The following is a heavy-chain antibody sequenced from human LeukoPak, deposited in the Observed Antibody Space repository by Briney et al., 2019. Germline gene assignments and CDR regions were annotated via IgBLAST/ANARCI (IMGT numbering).Heavy chain of an antibody. Sequence: GASVKVSCKASGGTFTKYTINWVRQATGQGLEWMGWMNPNSGNTGYAQKFQGRVTMTRNTSISTAYMELSSLRSEDTAVYYCARGVLLWFGEFADWFDPWGQGTLVTVSS. J-gene: IGHJ5*02. D-gene: IGHD3-10*01. CDR2: MNPNSGNT. CDR3: ARGVLLWFGEFADWFDP. CDR1: GGTFTKYT. V-gene: IGHV1-8*01.